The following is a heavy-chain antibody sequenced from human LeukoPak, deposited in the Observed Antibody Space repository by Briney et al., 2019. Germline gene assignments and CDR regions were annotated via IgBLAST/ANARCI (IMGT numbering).Heavy chain of an antibody. J-gene: IGHJ4*02. CDR3: ARDPRGYCSGGSCHKPYYFDY. V-gene: IGHV3-48*01. Sequence: PGGSLRLSCAASGFTFSSYSMNWVRQAPGKGLEWVTYSSSSGTIYYADSVKGRFTISSDNAKNSLYLQMNSLRAEDTAVYYCARDPRGYCSGGSCHKPYYFDYWGQGTLVTVSS. D-gene: IGHD2-15*01. CDR2: SSSSGTI. CDR1: GFTFSSYS.